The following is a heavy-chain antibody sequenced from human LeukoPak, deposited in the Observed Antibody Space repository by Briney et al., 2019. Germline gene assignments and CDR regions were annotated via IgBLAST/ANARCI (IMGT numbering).Heavy chain of an antibody. CDR2: IDSDGSST. CDR3: ARAIAVAGRVSWFDP. Sequence: PGRSLRLSCAASGFTFDDYAMHWVRQAPGKGLVWVSRIDSDGSSTSYADSVKGRFTISRDNAKNTLYLQMNSLRAEDTAVYYCARAIAVAGRVSWFDPWGQGTLVTVSS. CDR1: GFTFDDYA. V-gene: IGHV3-74*01. J-gene: IGHJ5*02. D-gene: IGHD6-19*01.